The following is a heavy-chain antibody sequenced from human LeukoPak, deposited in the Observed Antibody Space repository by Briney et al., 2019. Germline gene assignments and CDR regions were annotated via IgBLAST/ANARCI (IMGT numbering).Heavy chain of an antibody. Sequence: ASVKVSCKASGYTFTGYYMHWVRQAPGQGLEWMGWINPNTGGTNYAQKFQGRVTITADKSTSTAYMELSSLRPEDTAVYFCARGKVDIYYYSYMDVWGKGTTVTVS. D-gene: IGHD5-12*01. CDR3: ARGKVDIYYYSYMDV. CDR1: GYTFTGYY. CDR2: INPNTGGT. V-gene: IGHV1-2*02. J-gene: IGHJ6*03.